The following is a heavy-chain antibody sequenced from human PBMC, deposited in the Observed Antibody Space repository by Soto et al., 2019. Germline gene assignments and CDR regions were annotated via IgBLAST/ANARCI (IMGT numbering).Heavy chain of an antibody. CDR1: GGTFSSYT. D-gene: IGHD2-21*02. J-gene: IGHJ6*02. CDR2: IIPILGIA. Sequence: QVQLVQSGAEVKKPGSSVKVSCKASGGTFSSYTISWVRQAPGQGLEWMGRIIPILGIANYAQKFQGRVTITXAKLTXXAYMELSSLRSEDTAVYYCARGDFPNYYYYYGMDVWGQGTTVTVSS. CDR3: ARGDFPNYYYYYGMDV. V-gene: IGHV1-69*02.